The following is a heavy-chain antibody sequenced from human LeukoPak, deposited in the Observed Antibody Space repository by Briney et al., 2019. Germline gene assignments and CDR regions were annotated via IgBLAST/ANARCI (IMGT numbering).Heavy chain of an antibody. Sequence: GGSLRLSCAASGFIFSYYAMSWVRQAPGKGLEWVSDISSGGGTTYYVDSVKGRFTISRDNGKATAYLQMNSLRAEDTAVYFCAKDPSSGFADGDAFDIWGQGTRVTVSS. CDR2: ISSGGGTT. J-gene: IGHJ3*02. V-gene: IGHV3-23*01. D-gene: IGHD3-10*01. CDR1: GFIFSYYA. CDR3: AKDPSSGFADGDAFDI.